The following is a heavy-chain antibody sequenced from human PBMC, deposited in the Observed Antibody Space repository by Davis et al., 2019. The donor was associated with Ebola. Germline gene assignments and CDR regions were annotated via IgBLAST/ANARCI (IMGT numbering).Heavy chain of an antibody. CDR2: IYYSGST. CDR1: RGSVSSGSYY. Sequence: MPSETLSLTCTVSRGSVSSGSYYWSWIRQPPGKGLEWIGYIYYSGSTNYSPSLKSRVTISVDTSKNQFSLKLSSVTAADTAVYYCARDRMVISHAFDIWGQGTMVTVSS. J-gene: IGHJ3*02. V-gene: IGHV4-61*01. CDR3: ARDRMVISHAFDI. D-gene: IGHD2-21*01.